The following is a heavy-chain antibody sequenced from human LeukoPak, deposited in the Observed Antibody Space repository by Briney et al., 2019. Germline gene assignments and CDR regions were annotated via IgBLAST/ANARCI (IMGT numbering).Heavy chain of an antibody. Sequence: SETLSLTCAVSGGSVSSGHWWNWVRQPPGKGLEWIGEIYQSGITNYNPSLKSRVTISVDESKNQFSLNLSSVTAADTAVYYCARGVKYYDILTGYYWYFDLWGRGTLVTVSS. J-gene: IGHJ2*01. D-gene: IGHD3-9*01. V-gene: IGHV4-4*02. CDR2: IYQSGIT. CDR1: GGSVSSGHW. CDR3: ARGVKYYDILTGYYWYFDL.